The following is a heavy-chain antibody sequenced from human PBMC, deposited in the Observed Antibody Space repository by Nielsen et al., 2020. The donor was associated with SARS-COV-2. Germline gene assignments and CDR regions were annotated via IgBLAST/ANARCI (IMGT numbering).Heavy chain of an antibody. D-gene: IGHD1-14*01. CDR3: AKGRIPDGLWEIDY. V-gene: IGHV3-23*01. CDR2: IHGSGAAT. J-gene: IGHJ4*02. CDR1: GFTCGTYT. Sequence: GESLKISCPVSGFTCGTYTISWVRQPPGKGLQWVAGIHGSGAATFYADSVKGRFTVSRDNSMNTVYLEMSRLRSEDTALYFCAKGRIPDGLWEIDYWGQGTRVTVSS.